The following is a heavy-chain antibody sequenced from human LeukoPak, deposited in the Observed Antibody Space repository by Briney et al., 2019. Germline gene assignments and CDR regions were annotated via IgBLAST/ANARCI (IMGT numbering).Heavy chain of an antibody. J-gene: IGHJ4*02. CDR2: ISSSSSTI. CDR3: AKKGAGYCRSTSCYRLDH. CDR1: GFTFSSYS. Sequence: GGSLRLSCAASGFTFSSYSMNWVRQAPGKGLEWVSYISSSSSTIYYADSVKGRFTISRDNSKNTLYLQMNSLTAEDTAVYYRAKKGAGYCRSTSCYRLDHWGQGTLVTVSS. D-gene: IGHD2-2*02. V-gene: IGHV3-48*01.